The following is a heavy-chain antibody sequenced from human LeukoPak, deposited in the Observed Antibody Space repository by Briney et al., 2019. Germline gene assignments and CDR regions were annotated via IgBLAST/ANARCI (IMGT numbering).Heavy chain of an antibody. V-gene: IGHV3-23*01. CDR2: ISGSGGST. Sequence: HPGGSLRLSCAASGFTFSSYAMSWVRQAPGKGLEWVSAISGSGGSTYYADSVKGRFTISRDNSKNTLYLQMNSLRAEDTAVYDCAKFDSIVVVPAAISTLFDYWGQGTLVTVSS. J-gene: IGHJ4*02. CDR1: GFTFSSYA. D-gene: IGHD2-2*01. CDR3: AKFDSIVVVPAAISTLFDY.